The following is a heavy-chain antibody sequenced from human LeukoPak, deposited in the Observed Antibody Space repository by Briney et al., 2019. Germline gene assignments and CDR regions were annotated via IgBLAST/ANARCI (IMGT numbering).Heavy chain of an antibody. J-gene: IGHJ4*02. CDR1: GFTFSSYG. V-gene: IGHV3-30*18. D-gene: IGHD2-2*02. Sequence: GGSLRLSCAASGFTFSSYGMHWVRQAPGKGLEWAAVISYDGSNKYYADSVKGRFTISRDNSKNTLYLQMNSLRAEDTAVYYCAKDSLGGVVPAAISAYWGQGTLVTVSS. CDR3: AKDSLGGVVPAAISAY. CDR2: ISYDGSNK.